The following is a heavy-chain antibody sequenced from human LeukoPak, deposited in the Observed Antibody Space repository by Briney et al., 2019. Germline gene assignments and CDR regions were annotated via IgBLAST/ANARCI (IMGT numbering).Heavy chain of an antibody. CDR3: ARMDYISTLNWFDP. CDR1: GYTLTELS. CDR2: FDPEDGET. V-gene: IGHV1-24*01. D-gene: IGHD6-13*01. Sequence: ASVKVSCKVSGYTLTELSMHWVRQAPGKGLEWMGGFDPEDGETIYAQKFQGRVTMTRNTSISTAYMELSSLRSEDTAVYYCARMDYISTLNWFDPWGQGTLVTVSS. J-gene: IGHJ5*02.